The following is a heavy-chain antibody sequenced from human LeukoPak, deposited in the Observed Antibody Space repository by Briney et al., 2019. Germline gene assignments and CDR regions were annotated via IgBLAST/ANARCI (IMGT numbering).Heavy chain of an antibody. J-gene: IGHJ4*02. CDR1: GFTFSDYH. V-gene: IGHV3-74*01. CDR3: ARGMTIDY. CDR2: ISTDGRST. Sequence: PGGSLRLSCAASGFTFSDYHMNWIRQAPGKGLVWVSRISTDGRSTSYADSVKGRFTISRDNAKNTLYLQMNSLRVEDTAVYFCARGMTIDYWGQGTLVTVSA. D-gene: IGHD4-11*01.